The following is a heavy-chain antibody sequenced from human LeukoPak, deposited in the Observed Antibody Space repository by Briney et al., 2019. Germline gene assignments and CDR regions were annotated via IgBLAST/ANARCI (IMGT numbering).Heavy chain of an antibody. CDR1: GFTFSDYY. J-gene: IGHJ4*02. V-gene: IGHV3-11*03. D-gene: IGHD4-17*01. CDR3: VRGGRVTTVINY. CDR2: ISSSSSYT. Sequence: GGSLGLSCAASGFTFSDYYMSWIRQAPGKGLEWVSDISSSSSYTNYADSVKGRFTISRDNAKNSLYLQMNSLRAEDTAVYYCVRGGRVTTVINYWGQGTLVTVSS.